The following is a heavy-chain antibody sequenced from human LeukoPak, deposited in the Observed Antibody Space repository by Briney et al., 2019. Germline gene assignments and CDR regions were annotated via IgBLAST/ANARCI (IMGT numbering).Heavy chain of an antibody. J-gene: IGHJ4*02. CDR3: ARGSGYGSGSYNDY. Sequence: AASVKVSCKASGYTFSSYGISWVRQAPGQGLEWMGWISAYNGNTNYAQKLQGGVTMTTDTSTSTAYMELRSLRSDDTAVYYCARGSGYGSGSYNDYWGQGTLVTVSS. CDR2: ISAYNGNT. V-gene: IGHV1-18*04. D-gene: IGHD3-10*01. CDR1: GYTFSSYG.